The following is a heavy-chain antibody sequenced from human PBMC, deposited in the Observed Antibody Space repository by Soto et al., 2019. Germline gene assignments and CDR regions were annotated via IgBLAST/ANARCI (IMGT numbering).Heavy chain of an antibody. Sequence: QVQLVQSGAEVKKPGSSVKVSCKASGGTFSSYAISWVRQAPGQGLEWMGGIIPIFGTANYAQKFQGRVTITADKSTSTAYMELSSLRSEDTVVYYCARNYMVRGVIINPFDYWGQGTLVTVSS. D-gene: IGHD3-10*01. CDR2: IIPIFGTA. V-gene: IGHV1-69*06. CDR1: GGTFSSYA. J-gene: IGHJ4*02. CDR3: ARNYMVRGVIINPFDY.